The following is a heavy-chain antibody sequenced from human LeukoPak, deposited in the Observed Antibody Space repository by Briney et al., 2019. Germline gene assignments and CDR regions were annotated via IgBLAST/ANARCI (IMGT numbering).Heavy chain of an antibody. D-gene: IGHD2-2*01. CDR1: GFTFSSYG. Sequence: GGSLRPSCAASGFTFSSYGMHWVRQAPGKGLEWVAFIRYDGSNKYYADSVKGRFTISRDNSKNTLYLQMNSLRAEDTAVYYCAKDLKDIVVVPAAIRRGLGLDVWGKGTTVTVSS. J-gene: IGHJ6*04. CDR3: AKDLKDIVVVPAAIRRGLGLDV. V-gene: IGHV3-30*02. CDR2: IRYDGSNK.